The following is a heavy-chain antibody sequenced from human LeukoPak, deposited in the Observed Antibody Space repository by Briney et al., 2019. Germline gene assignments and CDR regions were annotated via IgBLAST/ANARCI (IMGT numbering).Heavy chain of an antibody. CDR2: IYSGGST. CDR3: ARDFRFLEWLFDY. Sequence: PGGSLRLSCAASGFTVSSNFMSWVRQAPGKGLEWVSVIYSGGSTYYADSVKGRFTISRDNSKNTLYLQMNSLRAEDTAVYYCARDFRFLEWLFDYWGQGTLVTVSS. CDR1: GFTVSSNF. J-gene: IGHJ4*02. D-gene: IGHD3-3*01. V-gene: IGHV3-53*01.